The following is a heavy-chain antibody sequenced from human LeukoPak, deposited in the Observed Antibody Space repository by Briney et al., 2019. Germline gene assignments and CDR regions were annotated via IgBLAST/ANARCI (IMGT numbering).Heavy chain of an antibody. V-gene: IGHV4-39*01. CDR2: IYYSGST. J-gene: IGHJ4*02. CDR1: GGSISSSSYY. Sequence: PSETLSLTCTVSGGSISSSSYYWGWIRQPPEKGLEWIGSIYYSGSTYYNPSLKSRVTLSVDKSKNQFSLKLSSVTAADTAVYYCASDRIAVAGQGQFPSWGQGTLVTVSS. CDR3: ASDRIAVAGQGQFPS. D-gene: IGHD6-19*01.